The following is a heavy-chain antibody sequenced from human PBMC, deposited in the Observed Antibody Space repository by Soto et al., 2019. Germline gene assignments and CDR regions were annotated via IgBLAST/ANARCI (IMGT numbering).Heavy chain of an antibody. CDR3: ARGDYYDSSGPFSDAFDI. D-gene: IGHD3-22*01. V-gene: IGHV3-7*04. CDR2: IKPDGSEK. J-gene: IGHJ3*02. Sequence: EVQLVESGGGLVQPGGSLRLSCAASGFTFTTYWMSWVRQAPGKGLERVANIKPDGSEKWYVDSVKGRFTISRDNAKNSLYLQMNSLRAEDTAVYYCARGDYYDSSGPFSDAFDIWGQGTMVTVSS. CDR1: GFTFTTYW.